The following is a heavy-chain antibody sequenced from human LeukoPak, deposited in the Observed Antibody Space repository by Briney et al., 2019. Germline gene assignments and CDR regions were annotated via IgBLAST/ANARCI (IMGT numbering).Heavy chain of an antibody. CDR2: ISAYNGNT. J-gene: IGHJ5*02. CDR1: GYTFTSYG. Sequence: ASVKVSCKASGYTFTSYGISWVRQAPGQGLEWMGWISAYNGNTNYAQKLQGRVTMTTDTSTSTAYMELRSLGSDDTAVYYCARDPMTYYDILTGSDNWFDPWGQGTLVTVSS. CDR3: ARDPMTYYDILTGSDNWFDP. D-gene: IGHD3-9*01. V-gene: IGHV1-18*01.